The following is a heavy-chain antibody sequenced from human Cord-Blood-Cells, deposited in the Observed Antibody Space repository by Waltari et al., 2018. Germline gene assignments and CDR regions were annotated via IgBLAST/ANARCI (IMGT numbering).Heavy chain of an antibody. J-gene: IGHJ6*03. CDR2: ISGSGGST. CDR3: AKEGPGRITIFGVVIDYYYYMDV. Sequence: EVQLLESGGGLVQPGGSLRLSCAASGFTFSSYAMSWVRQAPGKGLEWVSAISGSGGSTYYADAVKGRFTISRDNSKNTLYLQMNSLRAEDTAVYYCAKEGPGRITIFGVVIDYYYYMDVWGKGTTVTVSS. D-gene: IGHD3-3*01. CDR1: GFTFSSYA. V-gene: IGHV3-23*01.